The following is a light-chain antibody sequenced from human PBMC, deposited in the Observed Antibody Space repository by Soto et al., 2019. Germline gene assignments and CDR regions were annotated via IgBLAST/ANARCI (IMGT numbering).Light chain of an antibody. CDR3: SSYAGNNTVV. CDR1: SSDVGDYKF. V-gene: IGLV2-8*01. CDR2: EVS. J-gene: IGLJ2*01. Sequence: QPVLTQPPSASGSPGQSVTISCTGTSSDVGDYKFVSWYQQHPGKAPKLLIYEVSRRPSGVPDRFSGSKSGNTASLTVSGLQAEDEADYYCSSYAGNNTVVFGGGTKVTVL.